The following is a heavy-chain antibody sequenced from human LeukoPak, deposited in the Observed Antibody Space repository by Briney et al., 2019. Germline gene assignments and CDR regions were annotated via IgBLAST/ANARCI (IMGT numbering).Heavy chain of an antibody. D-gene: IGHD6-6*01. CDR1: GFTVSSNS. CDR3: ARDRGPHRSSPNSGAFDI. CDR2: IYNDNT. J-gene: IGHJ3*02. Sequence: PGGSLRLSCTVSGFTVSSNSMSWVRQAPGKGLEWVSFIYNDNTHYSDSVKGRFTISRDNSKNTLYLQMNSLRAEDTAVYYCARDRGPHRSSPNSGAFDIWGQGTMVTVSS. V-gene: IGHV3-53*01.